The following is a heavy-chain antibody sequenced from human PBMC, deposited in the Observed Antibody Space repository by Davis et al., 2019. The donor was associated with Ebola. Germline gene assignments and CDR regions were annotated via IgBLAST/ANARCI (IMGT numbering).Heavy chain of an antibody. CDR1: GDSVSSGG. CDR2: TYYNSKWYN. J-gene: IGHJ6*02. V-gene: IGHV6-1*01. Sequence: HSQTLSLTCAISGDSVSSGGWNWIRQSPSRGLEWLGRTYYNSKWYNDYAASVKSRIIINPDTSKNQFSLHLNSVTPEDTAVYYCARGWLGSGMDVWGQGTPVTVSS. CDR3: ARGWLGSGMDV. D-gene: IGHD6-19*01.